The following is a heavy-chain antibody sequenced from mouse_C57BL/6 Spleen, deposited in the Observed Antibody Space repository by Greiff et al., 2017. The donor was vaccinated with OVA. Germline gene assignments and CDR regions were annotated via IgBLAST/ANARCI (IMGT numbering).Heavy chain of an antibody. D-gene: IGHD2-1*01. V-gene: IGHV1-50*01. Sequence: QVQLQQPGAELVKPGASVKLSCKASGYTFTSYWMQWVKQRPGQGLEWIGEIDPSDSYTNYNQKFKGKATLTVDTSSSTAYMQLSSLTSEDSAVYYCARGVYYGTPLDYWGQGTTLTVSS. CDR2: IDPSDSYT. CDR3: ARGVYYGTPLDY. J-gene: IGHJ2*01. CDR1: GYTFTSYW.